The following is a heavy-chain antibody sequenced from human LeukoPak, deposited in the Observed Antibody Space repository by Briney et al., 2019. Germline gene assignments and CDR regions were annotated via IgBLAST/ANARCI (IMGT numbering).Heavy chain of an antibody. Sequence: GGSLRLSCSASGFTFSSYAMSWVRQAPGKGLEWVSFNGAGDGSTQYADPVKGRFTNSRDNSKNTLYLQMNNLRAEDTALYYCARGRGFSSVFDYWGRGTLVTVSS. CDR2: NGAGDGST. CDR3: ARGRGFSSVFDY. CDR1: GFTFSSYA. D-gene: IGHD2-15*01. J-gene: IGHJ4*02. V-gene: IGHV3-23*01.